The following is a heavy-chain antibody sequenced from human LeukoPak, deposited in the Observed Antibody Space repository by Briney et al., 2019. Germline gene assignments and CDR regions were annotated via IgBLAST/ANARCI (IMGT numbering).Heavy chain of an antibody. CDR3: AKGGGYDSDYYYYGMDV. CDR1: GFTFGSYA. V-gene: IGHV3-23*01. J-gene: IGHJ6*02. D-gene: IGHD5-12*01. CDR2: ISGSGGST. Sequence: GGSLRLSCAASGFTFGSYAMSWVRQAPGKGLEWVSAISGSGGSTYYADSVKGRFTISRDNSKNTLYLQMNSLRGEDTAVYYCAKGGGYDSDYYYYGMDVWGQGTTVTVSS.